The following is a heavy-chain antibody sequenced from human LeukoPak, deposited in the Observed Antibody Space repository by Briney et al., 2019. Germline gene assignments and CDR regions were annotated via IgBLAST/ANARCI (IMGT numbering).Heavy chain of an antibody. CDR3: ASFSGADPYYYYYMDV. CDR2: INHSGST. CDR1: GGSFSGYY. J-gene: IGHJ6*03. V-gene: IGHV4-34*01. D-gene: IGHD6-19*01. Sequence: PSETLSLTCAVYGGSFSGYYWSWIRQPPGKGLEWIGEINHSGSTNYNPSLKSRVTISVDTSKNQFSLKLSSVTAADTAVYYCASFSGADPYYYYYMDVWGKGTTVTVSS.